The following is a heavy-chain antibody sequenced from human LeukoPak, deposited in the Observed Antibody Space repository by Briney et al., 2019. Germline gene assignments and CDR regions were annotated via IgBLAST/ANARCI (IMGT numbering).Heavy chain of an antibody. CDR1: GGSISSYY. CDR3: ARVYSGSYHY. J-gene: IGHJ4*02. Sequence: SETLSLTCTVSGGSISSYYWSWIRQPPGKGLEWIGYIYYSGGTNYNPSLKSRVTISVDTSKNQFSLKLSSVTAADTAVYYCARVYSGSYHYWGQGTLVTVSS. CDR2: IYYSGGT. V-gene: IGHV4-59*01. D-gene: IGHD1-26*01.